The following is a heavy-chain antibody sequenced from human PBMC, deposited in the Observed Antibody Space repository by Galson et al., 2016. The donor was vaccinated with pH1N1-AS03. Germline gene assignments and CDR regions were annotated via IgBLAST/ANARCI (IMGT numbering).Heavy chain of an antibody. D-gene: IGHD6-13*01. Sequence: SLRLSCAASGFTFSRNAMYWVRQAPGKGLELVSAISSSGGSTYYANSVKDRFIISRDNSKNMLYLQMGSLRAEDKAVYYCARGDPVTAGGTGWDYWGQGTLVTVSS. J-gene: IGHJ4*02. V-gene: IGHV3-64*01. CDR2: ISSSGGST. CDR3: ARGDPVTAGGTGWDY. CDR1: GFTFSRNA.